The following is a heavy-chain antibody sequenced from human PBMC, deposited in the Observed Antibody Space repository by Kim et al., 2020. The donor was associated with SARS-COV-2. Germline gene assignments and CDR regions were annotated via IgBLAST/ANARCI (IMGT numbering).Heavy chain of an antibody. Sequence: SETLSLTCTVSGYSISSGYYWGWIRQPPGKGLEWIGSIYHSGSTYYNPSLKSRVTISVDTSKNQFSLKLSSVTAADTAVYYCARAERGYYDTWGQGTLVT. J-gene: IGHJ1*01. D-gene: IGHD3-22*01. CDR2: IYHSGST. V-gene: IGHV4-38-2*02. CDR3: ARAERGYYDT. CDR1: GYSISSGYY.